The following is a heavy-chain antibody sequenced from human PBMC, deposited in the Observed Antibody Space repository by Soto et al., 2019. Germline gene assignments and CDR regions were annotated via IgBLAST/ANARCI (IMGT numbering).Heavy chain of an antibody. CDR3: AREDRAHDLPFDP. J-gene: IGHJ5*02. Sequence: PSETLSLTCSVSGGSLGTYYWSWIRQAPGKAMEWIGYIYHSGNTNYNPSLQSRATISVDTSKNNFSLKLDSVTAADKAVYYCAREDRAHDLPFDPWGQGILVTVSS. CDR1: GGSLGTYY. CDR2: IYHSGNT. D-gene: IGHD1-1*01. V-gene: IGHV4-59*01.